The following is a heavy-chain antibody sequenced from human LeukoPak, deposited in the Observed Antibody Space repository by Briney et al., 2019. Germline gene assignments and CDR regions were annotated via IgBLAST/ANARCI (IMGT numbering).Heavy chain of an antibody. D-gene: IGHD3-3*01. V-gene: IGHV1-8*03. CDR2: MNPNSGNT. J-gene: IGHJ4*02. Sequence: ASVKVSCKASGYTFTSYDINWVRQATGQGLEWMGWMNPNSGNTGYAQKFQGRVTITRNTSISTAYMELSRLRSDDTAVYYCARVDFWSGYYVYWGQGTLVTVSS. CDR1: GYTFTSYD. CDR3: ARVDFWSGYYVY.